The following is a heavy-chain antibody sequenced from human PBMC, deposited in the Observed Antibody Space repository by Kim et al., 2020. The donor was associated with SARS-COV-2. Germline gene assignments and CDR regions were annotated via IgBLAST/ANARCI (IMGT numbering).Heavy chain of an antibody. Sequence: KSRVTISVDTSKNQFSLKLSSVTAADTAVYYCATHPIDYGSGSYSLFFDYWGQGTLVTVSS. V-gene: IGHV4-59*01. CDR3: ATHPIDYGSGSYSLFFDY. D-gene: IGHD3-10*01. J-gene: IGHJ4*02.